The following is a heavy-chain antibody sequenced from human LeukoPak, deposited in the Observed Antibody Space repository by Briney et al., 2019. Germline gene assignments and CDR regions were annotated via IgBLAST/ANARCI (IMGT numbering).Heavy chain of an antibody. CDR2: ITNDGSRT. Sequence: GGSLRLSCTASAFTFSEYWMNWVRQAPGKGLVWVSRITNDGSRTMYADSVKGRFTISRDNAKNTLYLQMDRLRAEDTAVYYCARDLGGPDYWGQGTLVTVSS. J-gene: IGHJ4*02. V-gene: IGHV3-74*03. D-gene: IGHD3-16*01. CDR3: ARDLGGPDY. CDR1: AFTFSEYW.